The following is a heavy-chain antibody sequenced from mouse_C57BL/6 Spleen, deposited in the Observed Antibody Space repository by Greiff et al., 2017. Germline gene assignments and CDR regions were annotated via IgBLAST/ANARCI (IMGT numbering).Heavy chain of an antibody. CDR2: IDPSDSYT. CDR3: ARAGTMITSYYFDY. D-gene: IGHD2-4*01. Sequence: VQLQQSGAELVMPGASVKLSCKASGYTFTSYWMHWVKQRPGQGLEWIGEIDPSDSYTNYNQKFKGKSTLTVDKSSSTAYMQLSSLTSEYSAVYYCARAGTMITSYYFDYWGQGTTLTVSS. J-gene: IGHJ2*01. CDR1: GYTFTSYW. V-gene: IGHV1-69*01.